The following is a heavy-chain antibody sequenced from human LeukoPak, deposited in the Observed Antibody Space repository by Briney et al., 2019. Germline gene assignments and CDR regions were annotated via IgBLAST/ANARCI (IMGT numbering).Heavy chain of an antibody. D-gene: IGHD3-22*01. CDR1: GGSITSGVYS. J-gene: IGHJ4*02. CDR3: ARRSRHYDSSGYYRIGFDY. V-gene: IGHV4-61*02. Sequence: SQTLSLTCAVSGGSITSGVYSWSWVRQPAGKGLEWIGRFYGSGRPNYNPSLKSRVTISVDTSKNQFPLKLSSVTAADTAVYYCARRSRHYDSSGYYRIGFDYWGQGTLVTVSS. CDR2: FYGSGRP.